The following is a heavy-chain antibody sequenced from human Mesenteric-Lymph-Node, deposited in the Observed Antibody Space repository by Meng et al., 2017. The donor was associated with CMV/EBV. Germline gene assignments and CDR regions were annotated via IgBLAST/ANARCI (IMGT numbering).Heavy chain of an antibody. CDR1: GFTFSGFA. D-gene: IGHD2-21*02. CDR3: AKPKRGGTAVAAPRT. Sequence: GGSLRLSCAASGFTFSGFAMHWVRQAPGKGLEWVAFIRNDENDKYYTDSVKGRFTISRDNSKNTLYLQMNSLRAEDTAVYYCAKPKRGGTAVAAPRTWGQGTLVTVSS. V-gene: IGHV3-30*02. CDR2: IRNDENDK. J-gene: IGHJ5*02.